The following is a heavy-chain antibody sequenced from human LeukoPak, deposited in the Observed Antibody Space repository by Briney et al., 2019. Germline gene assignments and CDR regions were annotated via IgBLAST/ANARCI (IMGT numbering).Heavy chain of an antibody. CDR2: ISGSGGST. CDR3: AKDFTAGKIGYFDY. J-gene: IGHJ4*02. V-gene: IGHV3-23*01. Sequence: AGGSLRLSCAASGFTFSSYAMSWVRQAPGKGLEWVSAISGSGGSTYYADSVKGRFTISRDNSKNTLYLQMNSLRAEDTAVYYCAKDFTAGKIGYFDYWGQGTLVTVSS. CDR1: GFTFSSYA. D-gene: IGHD2-8*02.